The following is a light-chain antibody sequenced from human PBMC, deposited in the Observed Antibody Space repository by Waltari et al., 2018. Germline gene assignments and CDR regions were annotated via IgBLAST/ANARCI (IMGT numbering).Light chain of an antibody. CDR3: VQAIAYPYS. CDR1: QSLLHSNGNTY. V-gene: IGKV2-40*01. CDR2: GGS. J-gene: IGKJ2*03. Sequence: DIVMTQTPPSLPITPGEPASISCRSSQSLLHSNGNTYLHWYLQKPGQSPQLLIYGGSNRVSGVPDRFSGSGSGTDFTLKISKVEAEEVGIYYCVQAIAYPYSFGQGTKVEIK.